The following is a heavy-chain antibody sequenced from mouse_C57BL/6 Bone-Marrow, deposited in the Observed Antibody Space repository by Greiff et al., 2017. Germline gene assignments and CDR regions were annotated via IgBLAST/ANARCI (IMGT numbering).Heavy chain of an antibody. CDR2: IYPGDGDT. Sequence: QVQLQQSGPELVKPGASVKISCKASGYAFSSSWMNWVKQRPGKGLEWIGRIYPGDGDTNYNGKFKGKATLTADKSSSTAYMQLSSLTSEDSAVYFCARGKVYYYSYGGQGTTLTVSS. D-gene: IGHD1-1*01. V-gene: IGHV1-82*01. CDR1: GYAFSSSW. J-gene: IGHJ2*01. CDR3: ARGKVYYYSY.